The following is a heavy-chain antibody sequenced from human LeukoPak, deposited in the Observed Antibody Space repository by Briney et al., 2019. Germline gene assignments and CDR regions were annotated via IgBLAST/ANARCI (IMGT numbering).Heavy chain of an antibody. CDR2: IYYSGST. J-gene: IGHJ4*02. CDR3: ARWDSGSYFLDY. D-gene: IGHD1-26*01. V-gene: IGHV4-59*02. Sequence: SETLSLTCTVSGASVGSYYWNWIRQPPGKGLEWIGYIYYSGSTNYNPSLKSRVTISVDTSKNQFSLKLNSVTAADTAVYYCARWDSGSYFLDYWGQGTLVTVSS. CDR1: GASVGSYY.